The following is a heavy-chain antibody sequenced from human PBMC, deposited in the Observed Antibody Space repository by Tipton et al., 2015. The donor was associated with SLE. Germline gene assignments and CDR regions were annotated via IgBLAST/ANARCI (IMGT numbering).Heavy chain of an antibody. J-gene: IGHJ3*02. D-gene: IGHD3-16*01. CDR1: GFTVSSNY. V-gene: IGHV4-30-4*08. CDR3: ASETLVWEAFDI. CDR2: IYYSGST. Sequence: LRLSCAASGFTVSSNYMSWIRQPPGKGLEWIGYIYYSGSTYYNPSLKSRVTISVDTSKNQFSLKLSSVTAADTAVYYCASETLVWEAFDIWGQGTMVTVSS.